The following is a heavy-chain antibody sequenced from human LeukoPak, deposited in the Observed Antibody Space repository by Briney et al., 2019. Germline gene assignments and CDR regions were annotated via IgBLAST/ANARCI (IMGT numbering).Heavy chain of an antibody. CDR1: GYSFSNYW. D-gene: IGHD7-27*01. V-gene: IGHV5-51*01. CDR3: ARQTGEKGIDY. J-gene: IGHJ4*02. CDR2: INPGDSDT. Sequence: ADSLKISCKGSGYSFSNYWIGWVRQMPGKGLEWMGIINPGDSDTRYSPSFQGQVTISADKSINTAYLQWSSLRASDTAIYYCARQTGEKGIDYWGQGTLVTVYS.